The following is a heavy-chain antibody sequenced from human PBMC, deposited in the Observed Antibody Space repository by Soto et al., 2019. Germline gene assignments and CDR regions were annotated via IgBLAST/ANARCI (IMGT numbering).Heavy chain of an antibody. Sequence: QVQLVESGGNVVQPGRSLRLSCAASGFIFRTYGMHWVRQAPGKGLEWVAVISYSGNKKAYADSVKGRFAISRDNFNNTLYLQIDSMTAADTAVYYCAKGPFIPVAGTPPGAFDIWGQGTMVTVSS. D-gene: IGHD6-19*01. V-gene: IGHV3-30*18. J-gene: IGHJ3*02. CDR3: AKGPFIPVAGTPPGAFDI. CDR2: ISYSGNKK. CDR1: GFIFRTYG.